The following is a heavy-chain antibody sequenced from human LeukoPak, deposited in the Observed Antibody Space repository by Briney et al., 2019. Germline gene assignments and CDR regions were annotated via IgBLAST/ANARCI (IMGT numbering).Heavy chain of an antibody. CDR2: ISTSGRTM. J-gene: IGHJ4*02. CDR3: AKGVSGWFLDY. V-gene: IGHV3-48*04. D-gene: IGHD6-19*01. Sequence: GGSLRLSCAASGFTFSSYAMSWVRQAPGKGLEWVSYISTSGRTMYYADSVKGRLTISRDNAKNSLYLQMNSLRAEDTAVYYCAKGVSGWFLDYWGQGTLVTVSS. CDR1: GFTFSSYA.